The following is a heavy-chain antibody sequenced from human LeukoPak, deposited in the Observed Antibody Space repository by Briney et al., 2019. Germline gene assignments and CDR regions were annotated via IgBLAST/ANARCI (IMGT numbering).Heavy chain of an antibody. CDR1: GFTFSNYG. Sequence: PGGSLRLSCEASGFTFSNYGMNWVRQAPGKGLEWVSFTDTSGNYIYYGDSVKGRFTISRDNARNLLFLQMNGLRAGDTAVYYCARGRSITLLRGVAMSDGFDIWGQGAMVAVSS. V-gene: IGHV3-21*06. D-gene: IGHD3-10*01. CDR2: TDTSGNYI. CDR3: ARGRSITLLRGVAMSDGFDI. J-gene: IGHJ3*02.